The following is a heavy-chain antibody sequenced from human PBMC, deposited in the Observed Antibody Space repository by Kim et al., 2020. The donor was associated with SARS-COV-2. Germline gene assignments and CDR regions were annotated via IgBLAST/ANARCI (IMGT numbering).Heavy chain of an antibody. CDR3: VRDRIGMTLYAFDI. Sequence: SETLSLTCSVSGGSISSDYWSWIRQPPGKGLEWIGYIYFSGDTKYNPSLKSRVTISVDTSKKQFSLKLTSVTAADTAVYYCVRDRIGMTLYAFDIWGQGAIVTVSS. CDR1: GGSISSDY. V-gene: IGHV4-59*13. D-gene: IGHD3-16*01. CDR2: IYFSGDT. J-gene: IGHJ3*02.